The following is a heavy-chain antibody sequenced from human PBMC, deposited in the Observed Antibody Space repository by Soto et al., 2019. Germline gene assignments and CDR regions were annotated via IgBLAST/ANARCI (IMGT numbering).Heavy chain of an antibody. CDR3: ARGGVGATHLLAY. V-gene: IGHV3-33*01. CDR2: IWYDGSNK. J-gene: IGHJ4*02. Sequence: QVQLVESGGGVVQPGRSLRLSCAASGFTFSSYGMHWVRQAPGKGLEWVAVIWYDGSNKYYADSVKGRFTISRDNSKNPLYLQMNSLRAEDTAVYYCARGGVGATHLLAYWGQGTLVTVSS. CDR1: GFTFSSYG. D-gene: IGHD1-26*01.